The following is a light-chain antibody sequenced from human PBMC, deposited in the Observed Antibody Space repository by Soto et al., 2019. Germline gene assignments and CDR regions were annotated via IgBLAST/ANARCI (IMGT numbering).Light chain of an antibody. CDR2: GAS. CDR3: QQYEIFPLT. Sequence: DIQMTQSPSSLSPSVGDRVTITCQASQDISNYLNWYQQKPGKAPKLLIYGASSLEAGVPSRFSGRGSGTDFTFTISSLQPEDIATYYCQQYEIFPLTFGGGTKVEIK. CDR1: QDISNY. J-gene: IGKJ4*01. V-gene: IGKV1-33*01.